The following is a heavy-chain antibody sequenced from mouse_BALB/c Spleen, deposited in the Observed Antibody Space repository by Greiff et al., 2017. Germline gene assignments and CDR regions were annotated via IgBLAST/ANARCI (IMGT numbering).Heavy chain of an antibody. CDR3: ARSDGYSYFDY. CDR1: GYTFTDYA. CDR2: ISIYYDNT. D-gene: IGHD2-3*01. Sequence: QVQLKESGPELVRPGESVKISCKGSGYTFTDYAMHWVKQSHAKSLEWIGVISIYYDNTNYNQKFKGKATMTVDKSSSTAYMELARLTSEDSAIYCCARSDGYSYFDYWGQGTTLTVSA. V-gene: IGHV1-67*01. J-gene: IGHJ2*01.